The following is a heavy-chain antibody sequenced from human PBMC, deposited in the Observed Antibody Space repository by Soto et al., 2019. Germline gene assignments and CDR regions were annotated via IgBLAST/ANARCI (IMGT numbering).Heavy chain of an antibody. CDR1: GYTFTSYG. V-gene: IGHV1-18*01. D-gene: IGHD3-10*01. J-gene: IGHJ4*02. CDR3: AGTVVRGVITLHFDY. CDR2: ISAYNGNT. Sequence: QVQLVQSGAEVKKPGASVKVSCKASGYTFTSYGISWVRQAPGQGLEWMGWISAYNGNTNYAQKLQGRVTMTTDTSTSTASMELRSLRSDDTAVYYCAGTVVRGVITLHFDYWGQGTLVTVSS.